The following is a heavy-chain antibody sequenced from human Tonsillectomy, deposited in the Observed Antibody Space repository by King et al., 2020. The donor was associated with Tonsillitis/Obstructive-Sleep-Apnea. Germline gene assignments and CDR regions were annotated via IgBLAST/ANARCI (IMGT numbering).Heavy chain of an antibody. J-gene: IGHJ6*03. CDR2: ISYDGSNK. D-gene: IGHD4-17*01. CDR3: MRVGDYGLAPYYMDV. Sequence: QLVQSGGGVVQPGRSLRLSCAASGFTFSRHAMHWVRQAPGKGLEWVATISYDGSNKYYADSVKGRFTISRDNSKNTLYLQMNSLRAEDTAVYYCMRVGDYGLAPYYMDVWGKGTTVTVSS. V-gene: IGHV3-30*04. CDR1: GFTFSRHA.